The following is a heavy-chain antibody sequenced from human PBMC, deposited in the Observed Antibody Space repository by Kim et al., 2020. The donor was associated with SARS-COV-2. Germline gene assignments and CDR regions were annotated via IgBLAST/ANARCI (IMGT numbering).Heavy chain of an antibody. Sequence: SETLSLTCTVSGGSISSSSYYWGWIRQPPGKGLEWIGSIYYSGSTYYNPSLKSRVTISVDTSKNQFSLKLSSVTAADTAVYYCAVWELGRFDYWGQGTLVTVSS. D-gene: IGHD1-26*01. CDR1: GGSISSSSYY. J-gene: IGHJ4*02. V-gene: IGHV4-39*01. CDR3: AVWELGRFDY. CDR2: IYYSGST.